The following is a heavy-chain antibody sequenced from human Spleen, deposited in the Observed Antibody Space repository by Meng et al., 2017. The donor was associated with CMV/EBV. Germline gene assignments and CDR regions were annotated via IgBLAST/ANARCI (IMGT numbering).Heavy chain of an antibody. V-gene: IGHV4-34*01. J-gene: IGHJ4*02. CDR2: INHSGST. Sequence: QVQLQQGGAGLLKPSETLSLTCAVYGGSFSGYYWSWIRQPPGKGLEWIGEINHSGSTNYNPSFRSRVIMSVDASNNQFSLKLTSVTAADTAVYYCATGSGDFDHWGQGTLVTVSS. D-gene: IGHD1-26*01. CDR3: ATGSGDFDH. CDR1: GGSFSGYY.